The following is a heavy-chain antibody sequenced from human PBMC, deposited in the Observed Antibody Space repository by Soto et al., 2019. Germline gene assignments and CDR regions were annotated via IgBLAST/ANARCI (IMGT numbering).Heavy chain of an antibody. J-gene: IGHJ6*03. CDR2: ISSNGVGT. CDR1: GFTLSGYA. V-gene: IGHV3-64*01. Sequence: EVQLAESGGGLAQPGGSLRLSCAASGFTLSGYAMEWVRQAPGKGLEYVSGISSNGVGTYYANSVQGRFTISRDNAKNTVYSQMGSLRPEDIAVYYCARRARPDFYYMAVWGKGTTVTVSS. CDR3: ARRARPDFYYMAV. D-gene: IGHD6-6*01.